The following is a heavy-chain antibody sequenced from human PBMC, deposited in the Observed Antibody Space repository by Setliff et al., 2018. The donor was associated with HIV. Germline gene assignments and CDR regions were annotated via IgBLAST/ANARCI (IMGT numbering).Heavy chain of an antibody. D-gene: IGHD3-10*01. CDR2: IYYSGST. J-gene: IGHJ4*02. CDR3: ARVPRSSGTQQPGSQFDY. V-gene: IGHV4-30-4*08. Sequence: SETLSLTCTVSGGSISSGDYYWSWIRQPPGKGLEWIGYIYYSGSTYYNPSLKSRVTISVDTSKNQFSLKLSSVTAADTAVYYCARVPRSSGTQQPGSQFDYWGQGTLVTSPQ. CDR1: GGSISSGDYY.